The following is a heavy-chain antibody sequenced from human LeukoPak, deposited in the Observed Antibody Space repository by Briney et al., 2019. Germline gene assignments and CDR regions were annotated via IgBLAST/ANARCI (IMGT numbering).Heavy chain of an antibody. CDR1: GFTFSSYS. V-gene: IGHV3-21*01. J-gene: IGHJ3*02. Sequence: PGGSLRLSCAATGFTFSSYSMNWVRQAPGKGLEWVSSISSSSSYIYYADSVKGRFTIFRDNAKNSLYLQMNSLRAEDTAVYYCAREGTTGDAFDIWGQGTMVTVSS. CDR3: AREGTTGDAFDI. D-gene: IGHD4-17*01. CDR2: ISSSSSYI.